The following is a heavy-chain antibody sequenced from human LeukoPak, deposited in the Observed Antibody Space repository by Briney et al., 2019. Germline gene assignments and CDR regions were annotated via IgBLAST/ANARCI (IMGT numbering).Heavy chain of an antibody. D-gene: IGHD6-19*01. V-gene: IGHV3-48*01. CDR3: ARDQWLDY. J-gene: IGHJ4*02. CDR1: GFTFSTYW. Sequence: PGGSLRLSCAASGFTFSTYWMSWVRQAPGKGLEWVSFISSSSSTIYYADSVKGRFTISRDNAKNSLYLQMNSLRAEDTAVYYCARDQWLDYWGQGTLVTVSS. CDR2: ISSSSSTI.